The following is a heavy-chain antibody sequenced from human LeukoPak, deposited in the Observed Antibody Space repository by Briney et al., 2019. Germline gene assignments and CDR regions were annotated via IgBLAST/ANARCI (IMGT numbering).Heavy chain of an antibody. D-gene: IGHD2-8*01. Sequence: GESLRLSCAASGFTFSSYWMHWVRQAPGRGLVWVSRINSDASSTSYADSVKGRFTISRDNAKNTLYLQMNSLRAEDTAVYYCARVQGHPPNGLDVWGQGTMVTVSS. J-gene: IGHJ3*01. CDR2: INSDASST. V-gene: IGHV3-74*01. CDR3: ARVQGHPPNGLDV. CDR1: GFTFSSYW.